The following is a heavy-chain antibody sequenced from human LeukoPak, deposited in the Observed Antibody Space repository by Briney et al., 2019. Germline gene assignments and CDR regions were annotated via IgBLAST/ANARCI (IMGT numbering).Heavy chain of an antibody. V-gene: IGHV3-23*01. D-gene: IGHD1-26*01. CDR2: VDGGGPNT. Sequence: GGSLRLSCAASGLTFSNYALGWVRQAPGKGLEWVSGVDGGGPNTLYADSVKGRFTISRDNSKSILYLQMNSLRAEDTAVYYCARDPRVGVTAAGFFHHWGQGTLVTVSS. CDR1: GLTFSNYA. J-gene: IGHJ1*01. CDR3: ARDPRVGVTAAGFFHH.